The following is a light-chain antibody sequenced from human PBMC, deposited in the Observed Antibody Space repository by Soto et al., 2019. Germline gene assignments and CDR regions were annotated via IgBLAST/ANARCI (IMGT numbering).Light chain of an antibody. CDR1: SSNIGSNY. Sequence: QSVLTQPPSASGTPGQRVTISCSGSSSNIGSNYVYWYQQLPGTAPKLLIYRNNQRPSGVPDRFSGSKSGTSASLAISGLRSDDDADYESTASYDLLSLVFRTGSIVTV. J-gene: IGLJ1*01. V-gene: IGLV1-47*01. CDR2: RNN. CDR3: TASYDLLSLV.